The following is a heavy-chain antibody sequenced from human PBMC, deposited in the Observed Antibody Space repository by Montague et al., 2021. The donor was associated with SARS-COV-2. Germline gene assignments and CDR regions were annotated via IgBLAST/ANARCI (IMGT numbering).Heavy chain of an antibody. Sequence: SETLSLTCTVSGGSISSSSYYWSWIRQPPGKGLEWIVSIYYSGSTYYNPSRKIRVTISVDTSKNQLSLKLISVTAADTAVYYCARGVTMIVVVMRYNWFDPGGKGTVVTVPS. CDR2: IYYSGST. D-gene: IGHD3-22*01. V-gene: IGHV4-39*01. J-gene: IGHJ5*02. CDR1: GGSISSSSYY. CDR3: ARGVTMIVVVMRYNWFDP.